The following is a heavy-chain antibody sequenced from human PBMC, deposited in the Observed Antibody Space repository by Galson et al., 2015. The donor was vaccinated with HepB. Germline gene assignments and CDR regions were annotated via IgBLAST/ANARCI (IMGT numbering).Heavy chain of an antibody. CDR3: ARAAPSSGVTAY. J-gene: IGHJ4*02. Sequence: SVKVSCKASGGTFSSYAISWVRQAPGQGLEWMGGIIPIFGTANYAQKFQGRVTITADESTSTAYMGLSSLRSEDTAVYYCARAAPSSGVTAYWGQGTLVTVSS. D-gene: IGHD2-15*01. CDR1: GGTFSSYA. V-gene: IGHV1-69*13. CDR2: IIPIFGTA.